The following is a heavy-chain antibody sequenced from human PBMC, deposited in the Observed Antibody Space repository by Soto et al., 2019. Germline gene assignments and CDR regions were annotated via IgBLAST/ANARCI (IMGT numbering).Heavy chain of an antibody. J-gene: IGHJ6*02. V-gene: IGHV4-34*01. CDR3: ARHPYDYGDYVYYYYGMDV. CDR2: INHSGST. Sequence: SETLSLTCAVYGGSFSGYYWSWIRQPPGKGLEWIGEINHSGSTNYNPSLKSRVTISVDTSKNQFSLKLSSVTAADTAVYYCARHPYDYGDYVYYYYGMDVWGQGTTVTVSS. D-gene: IGHD4-17*01. CDR1: GGSFSGYY.